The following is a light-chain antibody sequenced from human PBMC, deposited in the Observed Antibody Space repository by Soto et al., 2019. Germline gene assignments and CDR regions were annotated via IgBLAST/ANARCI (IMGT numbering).Light chain of an antibody. J-gene: IGKJ5*01. CDR1: QSVSSN. CDR3: QQYTNWPRT. CDR2: VAS. Sequence: DIVMTQSPATLSVSPGERATLSCRASQSVSSNLAWYQQKPGQAPMLLIYVASTRATGIPARFSGSGSGTEFTLTISSLQSEDFAVYYCQQYTNWPRTFGQGTRLEIK. V-gene: IGKV3-15*01.